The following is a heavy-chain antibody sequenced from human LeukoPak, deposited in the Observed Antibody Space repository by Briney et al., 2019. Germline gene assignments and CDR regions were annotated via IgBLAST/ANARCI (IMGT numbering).Heavy chain of an antibody. D-gene: IGHD6-19*01. CDR1: GFTFSSYA. CDR2: ISYDGSNK. Sequence: PGGSLRLSCAASGFTFSSYAMHWVRQAPGKGLEWVADISYDGSNKYYADSVKGRFTISRDNSKNTLYLQMNSLRVEDTAVYYCARGDSSGWYPSQNWFDPWGQGTLVTVSS. J-gene: IGHJ5*02. V-gene: IGHV3-30*04. CDR3: ARGDSSGWYPSQNWFDP.